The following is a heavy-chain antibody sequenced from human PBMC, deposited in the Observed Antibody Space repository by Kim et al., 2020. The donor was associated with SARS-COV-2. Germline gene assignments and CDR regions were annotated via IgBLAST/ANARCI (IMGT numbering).Heavy chain of an antibody. V-gene: IGHV3-30*04. Sequence: GGSLRLSCAASGFTFSSYAMHWVRQAPGKGLEWVAVISYDGSNKYYADSVKGRFTISRDNSKNTLYLQMNSLRAEDTAVYYCARVTGEGSGSYYILSQDNWFDPWGQGTLVTVSS. D-gene: IGHD3-10*01. CDR1: GFTFSSYA. CDR2: ISYDGSNK. CDR3: ARVTGEGSGSYYILSQDNWFDP. J-gene: IGHJ5*02.